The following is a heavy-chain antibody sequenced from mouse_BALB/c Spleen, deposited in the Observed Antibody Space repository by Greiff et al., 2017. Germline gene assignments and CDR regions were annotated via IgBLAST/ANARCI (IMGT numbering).Heavy chain of an antibody. J-gene: IGHJ4*01. Sequence: DVMLVESGGDLVKPGGSLKLSCAASGFTFSSYGMSWVRQTPDKRLEWVATISSGGSYTYYPDSVKGRFTISRDNAKNTLYLQMSSLKSEDTAMYYCARRGMITTRDYYAMDYWGQGTSVTVSS. CDR1: GFTFSSYG. CDR2: ISSGGSYT. CDR3: ARRGMITTRDYYAMDY. V-gene: IGHV5-6*02. D-gene: IGHD2-4*01.